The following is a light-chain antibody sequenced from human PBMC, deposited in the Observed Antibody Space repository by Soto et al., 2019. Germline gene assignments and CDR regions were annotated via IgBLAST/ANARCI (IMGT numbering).Light chain of an antibody. J-gene: IGLJ2*01. CDR3: QTWGSGIVV. CDR2: LNSDGSH. CDR1: SGHSSYT. Sequence: QAVVTQSPSASASLGASVKFTCTLSSGHSSYTIAWHQQQPEKGPRYLMKLNSDGSHNKGDGIPDRFSGSSSGAERYLTTSSLQSEDEADYYCQTWGSGIVVFGGGTKVTVL. V-gene: IGLV4-69*01.